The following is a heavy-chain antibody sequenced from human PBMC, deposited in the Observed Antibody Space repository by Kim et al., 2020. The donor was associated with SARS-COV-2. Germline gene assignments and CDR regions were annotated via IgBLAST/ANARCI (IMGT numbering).Heavy chain of an antibody. CDR1: GDSVSSNSAA. CDR2: TYYRSKWYN. D-gene: IGHD6-13*01. V-gene: IGHV6-1*01. CDR3: AREDPGGSWYFPTFFFDY. J-gene: IGHJ4*02. Sequence: SQTLSLTCAISGDSVSSNSAAWNWIRQSPSRGLEWLGRTYYRSKWYNDYAVSVKSRITINPDTSKNQFSLQLNSVTPEDTAVYYCAREDPGGSWYFPTFFFDYWGQGTLVTVSS.